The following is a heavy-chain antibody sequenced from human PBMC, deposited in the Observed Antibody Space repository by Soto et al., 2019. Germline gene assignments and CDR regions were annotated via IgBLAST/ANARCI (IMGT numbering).Heavy chain of an antibody. CDR1: GFTFSSYG. J-gene: IGHJ4*02. D-gene: IGHD6-13*01. V-gene: IGHV3-33*01. Sequence: QVQLVESGGGVVQPGRSLRLSCAASGFTFSSYGMHWVRQAPGKGLEWVAVIWYDGSNKYSADSVKGRFTISRDNSKNTLYLQMNSLRAEDTAVYFCARFSSSWYGRIDYWGQGTLVTVSS. CDR2: IWYDGSNK. CDR3: ARFSSSWYGRIDY.